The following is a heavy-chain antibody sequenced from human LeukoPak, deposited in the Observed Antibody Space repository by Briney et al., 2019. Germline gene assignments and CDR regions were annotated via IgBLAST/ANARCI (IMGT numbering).Heavy chain of an antibody. CDR2: ISYDGGNK. J-gene: IGHJ4*02. CDR3: RRDAVLGSGGVDY. V-gene: IGHV3-30*03. D-gene: IGHD3-10*01. Sequence: GGSLRLSCAASGFTFRNYWMGWVRQAAGKGLEWVALISYDGGNKDDVDSVKGRFTVSRDNSKNTLYLQMNSLGGEDTAVYYCRRDAVLGSGGVDYWGQGVLVTVSS. CDR1: GFTFRNYW.